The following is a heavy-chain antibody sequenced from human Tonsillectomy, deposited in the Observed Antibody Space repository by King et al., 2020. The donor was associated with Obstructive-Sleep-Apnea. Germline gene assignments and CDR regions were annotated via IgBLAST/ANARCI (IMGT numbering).Heavy chain of an antibody. V-gene: IGHV3-48*04. Sequence: VQLVESGGGLVQPGGSLRLSCAASGFTFRSYSMNWVRQAPGKGLEWVSYISTSSSAIYYADSVKGRFIIPRDNAENSLYLQMNSVRAEDTAVYWCARDRQQLVPGYYYYGLDVWGQGTTVTVSS. CDR1: GFTFRSYS. CDR2: ISTSSSAI. J-gene: IGHJ6*02. CDR3: ARDRQQLVPGYYYYGLDV. D-gene: IGHD6-13*01.